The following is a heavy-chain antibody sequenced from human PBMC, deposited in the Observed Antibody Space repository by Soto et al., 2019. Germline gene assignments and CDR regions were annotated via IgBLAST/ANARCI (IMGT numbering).Heavy chain of an antibody. V-gene: IGHV3-23*01. CDR3: AIEVWRTVSIYAGDHYSYDGMDV. CDR1: GFTFSILA. J-gene: IGHJ6*02. D-gene: IGHD2-21*01. CDR2: ISGDGISI. Sequence: EVQLLETGGGLEQPGGSLRLSCAVSGFTFSILAMTCVRQAPGKGLEWVSGISGDGISIYYTESVKGRFTISRHYSKKTLYLQMNSLRVEDSAVYFCAIEVWRTVSIYAGDHYSYDGMDVWGQWTTVPVSS.